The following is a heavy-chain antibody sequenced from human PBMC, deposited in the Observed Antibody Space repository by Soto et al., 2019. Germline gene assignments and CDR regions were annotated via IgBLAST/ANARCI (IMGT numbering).Heavy chain of an antibody. V-gene: IGHV4-30-2*01. CDR2: INHSGST. Sequence: SETLSLTCAVSGGSISSGGYSWSWIRQPPGKGLEWIGEINHSGSTNYNPSLKSRVTISVDTSKNQFSLKLSSVTAADTAVYYGARGLYCISTSCNWFDPWGQGTLVTVSS. CDR3: ARGLYCISTSCNWFDP. CDR1: GGSISSGGYS. D-gene: IGHD2-2*01. J-gene: IGHJ5*02.